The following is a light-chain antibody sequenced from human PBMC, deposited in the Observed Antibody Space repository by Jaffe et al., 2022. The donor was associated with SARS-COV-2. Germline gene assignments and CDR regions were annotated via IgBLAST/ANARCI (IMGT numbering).Light chain of an antibody. V-gene: IGLV2-18*02. CDR1: SSDVGSYNR. Sequence: QSALTQPPSVSGSPGQSVTISCTGSSSDVGSYNRVSWYQQPPGAAPKLMIYEVTNRPSGVPDRFSGSKSGNTASLTISGLQAEDEADYYCFSYAGSYTMVFGGGTKLTVL. CDR2: EVT. CDR3: FSYAGSYTMV. J-gene: IGLJ2*01.